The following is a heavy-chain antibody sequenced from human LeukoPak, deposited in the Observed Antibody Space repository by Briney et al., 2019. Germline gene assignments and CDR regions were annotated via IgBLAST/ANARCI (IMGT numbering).Heavy chain of an antibody. CDR2: INPNSGGT. V-gene: IGHV1-2*02. D-gene: IGHD2-21*01. CDR3: ARVVVVINNDAFDI. CDR1: GYTFTGYY. Sequence: ASVKVSCKASGYTFTGYYIHWVRQAPGQGLEWMGWINPNSGGTNYAQKFQGRVTMTRDTSISTAYMELGRLRSDDTAVYYCARVVVVINNDAFDIWGQGTMVTVSS. J-gene: IGHJ3*02.